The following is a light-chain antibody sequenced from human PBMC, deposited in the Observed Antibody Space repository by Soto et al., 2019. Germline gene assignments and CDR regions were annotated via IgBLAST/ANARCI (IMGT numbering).Light chain of an antibody. V-gene: IGKV1-9*01. CDR2: GAV. CDR3: HQLNNFPPFT. Sequence: IQLTQSPSSLSASIGDRVTITCRASQGISNYLAWYQQKPGKAPKLLIYGAVTLQSGVPSRFSGSGSGTEFTLPISSLQPADLPTYYCHQLNNFPPFTFGPGTKVDLK. CDR1: QGISNY. J-gene: IGKJ3*01.